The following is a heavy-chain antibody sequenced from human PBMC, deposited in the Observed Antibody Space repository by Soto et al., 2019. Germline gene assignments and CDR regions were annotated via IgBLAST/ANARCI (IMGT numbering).Heavy chain of an antibody. Sequence: QVQLVESGGGVVQPGRSLRLSCAASGFTFSSYAMHWVRQAPGKGLEWVAVISYDGSNKYYEDSVKGRFTISRDNSKNTLYLQMNSLRAEDTAVYYCARGGRRRHFDYWGQGTLVTVSS. V-gene: IGHV3-30-3*01. CDR1: GFTFSSYA. CDR3: ARGGRRRHFDY. CDR2: ISYDGSNK. J-gene: IGHJ4*02.